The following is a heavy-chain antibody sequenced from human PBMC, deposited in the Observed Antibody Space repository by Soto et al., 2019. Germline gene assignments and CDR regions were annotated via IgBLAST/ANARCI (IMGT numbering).Heavy chain of an antibody. CDR2: IYYSGST. CDR3: ARPLAGGWDPPGDWYFDL. J-gene: IGHJ2*01. CDR1: GGSISSGDYY. Sequence: QVQLQESGPGLVKPSQTLSLTCTVSGGSISSGDYYWSWIRQPPGKGLEWIGYIYYSGSTYYNPSLKSRVTLSVDTSQNQFSLKLSSVTAADTAVYYWARPLAGGWDPPGDWYFDLWGRGTLVTVSS. V-gene: IGHV4-30-4*01. D-gene: IGHD6-19*01.